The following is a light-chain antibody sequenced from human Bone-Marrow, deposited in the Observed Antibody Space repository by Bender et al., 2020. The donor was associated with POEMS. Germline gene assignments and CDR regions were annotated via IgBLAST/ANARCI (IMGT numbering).Light chain of an antibody. CDR2: KTF. Sequence: QSVLTQPPSVSGTPGQRVIISCSGSSSNIGNNSVCWYQQLPGTAPKLLMYKTFDRPSGIPERFSASKSGTSASLAIDGLRSEDEGDYYCAAWDDSLSGFYVFGTGTKVTVL. CDR3: AAWDDSLSGFYV. CDR1: SSNIGNNS. J-gene: IGLJ1*01. V-gene: IGLV1-47*01.